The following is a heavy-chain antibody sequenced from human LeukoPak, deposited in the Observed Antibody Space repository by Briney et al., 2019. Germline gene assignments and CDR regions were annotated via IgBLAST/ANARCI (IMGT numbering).Heavy chain of an antibody. CDR3: ARGTPTTRDFDY. J-gene: IGHJ4*02. CDR1: GFTFRSYS. D-gene: IGHD4-11*01. V-gene: IGHV3-21*01. CDR2: ISSSSNYI. Sequence: GGSLRLSCTASGFTFRSYSMNWVRQAPGKGLEWVSFISSSSNYIYYADSVKGRFTISRDNAKNSLLLQMNSLRAEDTAVYYCARGTPTTRDFDYWGQGTLVTVSS.